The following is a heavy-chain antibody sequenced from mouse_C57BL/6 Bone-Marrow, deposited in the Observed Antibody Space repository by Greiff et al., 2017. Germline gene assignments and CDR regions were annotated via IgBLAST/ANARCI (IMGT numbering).Heavy chain of an antibody. CDR2: ISYDGSN. CDR3: ARGKGGYGAMDY. Sequence: EVQRVESGPGLVKPSQSLSLTCSVTGYSITSGYYWNWIRQFPGNKLEWMGYISYDGSNNYNPSLKNRISITRDTSKNQFFLKLNSVTTEDTATYYCARGKGGYGAMDYWGQGTSVTVSS. CDR1: GYSITSGYY. J-gene: IGHJ4*01. D-gene: IGHD2-2*01. V-gene: IGHV3-6*01.